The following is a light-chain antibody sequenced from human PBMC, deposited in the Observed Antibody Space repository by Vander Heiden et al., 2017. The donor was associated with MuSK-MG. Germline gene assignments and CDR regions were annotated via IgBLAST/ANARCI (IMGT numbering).Light chain of an antibody. V-gene: IGKV1-39*01. CDR3: QQNDSNPLVT. CDR1: QSISNY. J-gene: IGKJ5*01. Sequence: DIQMTQSPSSLSASVGDRVTITCRASQSISNYLNWYQQKPGKAPKLLIYAASSLQSGVPSRFSGSGYGTDFTLTISSRQPEDFAPYYCQQNDSNPLVTFGQGTLMEIK. CDR2: AAS.